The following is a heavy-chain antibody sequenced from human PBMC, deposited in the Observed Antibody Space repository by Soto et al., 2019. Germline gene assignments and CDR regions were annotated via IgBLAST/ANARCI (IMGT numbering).Heavy chain of an antibody. CDR1: GYSFTKSF. CDR2: INPDVGVA. CDR3: ARQPNEYTSSYYFDL. V-gene: IGHV1-46*04. J-gene: IGHJ4*02. D-gene: IGHD2-2*01. Sequence: GALVKVSCKASGYSFTKSFIHWVRQSPGQRLEWMGLINPDVGVADYAPKRRGRLDMAAETATTTVYMELSSLRSDDTAIYFCARQPNEYTSSYYFDLWGQGSLVTVSS.